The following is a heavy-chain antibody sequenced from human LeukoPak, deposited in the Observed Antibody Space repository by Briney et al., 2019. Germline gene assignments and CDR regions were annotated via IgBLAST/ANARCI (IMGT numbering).Heavy chain of an antibody. V-gene: IGHV3-21*01. Sequence: GGSLRLSCAASGFTFSSYSMNWVRQAPGKGLEWVSSISSSSSYIYYADSVKGRFTISRDNAKNSLYLQMNSLRAEDTAVYYCARDHIIEHIVVVVAASPYYYYGMDVWSKGTTVTVSS. CDR1: GFTFSSYS. CDR2: ISSSSSYI. D-gene: IGHD2-15*01. CDR3: ARDHIIEHIVVVVAASPYYYYGMDV. J-gene: IGHJ6*04.